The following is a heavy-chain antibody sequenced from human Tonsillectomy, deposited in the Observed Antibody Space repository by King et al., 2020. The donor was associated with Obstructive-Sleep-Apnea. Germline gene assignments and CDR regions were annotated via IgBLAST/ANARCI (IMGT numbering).Heavy chain of an antibody. CDR1: GFTFSSYS. CDR2: ISSSGSHI. V-gene: IGHV3-21*01. CDR3: ARDSQYCSGGSCYPYYFDY. Sequence: VQLVESGGGLVKWGGSLRLSRAASGFTFSSYSMNWVRQAPGKGLEWVSYISSSGSHIHYADSVKGRFTISRDNAKNSLYLQMNSLRAEDTAVYFCARDSQYCSGGSCYPYYFDYWGQGTLVTVSS. J-gene: IGHJ4*02. D-gene: IGHD2-15*01.